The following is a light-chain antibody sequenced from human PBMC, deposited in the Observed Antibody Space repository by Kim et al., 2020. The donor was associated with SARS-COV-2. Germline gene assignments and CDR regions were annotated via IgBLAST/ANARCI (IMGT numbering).Light chain of an antibody. V-gene: IGKV1-17*03. Sequence: SASIACRVTIAFRASQGISNYLAWFQQKPGKVPKRLIYAASSLQGGVPSRFSGSGSGTEFTLTISSLQPEDFATYYCLQHNTYPYTFGQGTKLEIK. J-gene: IGKJ2*01. CDR3: LQHNTYPYT. CDR1: QGISNY. CDR2: AAS.